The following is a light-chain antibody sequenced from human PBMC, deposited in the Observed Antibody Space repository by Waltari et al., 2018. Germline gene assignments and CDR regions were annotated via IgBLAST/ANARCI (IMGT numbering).Light chain of an antibody. Sequence: QSVLTQPPSASGTPGQRVTISCSGSSSNIGRNTVNWYQQLPGTAPNLLIYSNNPRPSGVPDRFSGSKSGTSASLAISALQSEDEADYYCAAWDDSLNGVVFGGGTKLTVL. CDR2: SNN. CDR3: AAWDDSLNGVV. J-gene: IGLJ2*01. CDR1: SSNIGRNT. V-gene: IGLV1-44*01.